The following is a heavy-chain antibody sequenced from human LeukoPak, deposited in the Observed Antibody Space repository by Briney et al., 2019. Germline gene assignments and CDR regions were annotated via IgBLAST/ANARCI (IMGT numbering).Heavy chain of an antibody. CDR2: INPNSGGT. CDR1: GYTFTGYY. Sequence: AASVKVSCKASGYTFTGYYMHWVRQAPGQGHEWMGWINPNSGGTNYAQKFQGRVTMTRDTSISTAYMELSRLRSDDTAVYYCATSCYGSGSSLDYWGQGTLVTVSS. CDR3: ATSCYGSGSSLDY. J-gene: IGHJ4*02. D-gene: IGHD3-10*01. V-gene: IGHV1-2*02.